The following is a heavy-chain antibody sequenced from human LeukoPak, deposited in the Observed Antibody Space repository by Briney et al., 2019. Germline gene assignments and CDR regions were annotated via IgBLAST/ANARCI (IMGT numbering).Heavy chain of an antibody. D-gene: IGHD3-3*01. CDR3: ARAVDFWSGYFLDAYFDY. CDR2: VSYTGRT. CDR1: GGSLSGHY. J-gene: IGHJ4*02. V-gene: IGHV4-59*08. Sequence: SETLSLTCTVSGGSLSGHYWSWIRQPPGKRLEWIGYVSYTGRTKYNPSLQSRVTISIDTSKSQFSLKLSSVTAADTAVYYCARAVDFWSGYFLDAYFDYWGQGTLVTVSS.